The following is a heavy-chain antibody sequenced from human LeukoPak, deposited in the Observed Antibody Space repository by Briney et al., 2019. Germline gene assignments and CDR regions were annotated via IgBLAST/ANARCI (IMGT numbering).Heavy chain of an antibody. V-gene: IGHV1-69*13. J-gene: IGHJ6*03. Sequence: SVKVSCKASGGTFNNYAINWVRQAPGQGLEWMGGIIPIFGSSNYAQKFQGRVTITADESTTTAYMELSSLRSEDTAVYYCAREGMIFGVFPYMDVWGKGTTVSVSS. CDR2: IIPIFGSS. D-gene: IGHD3-3*01. CDR1: GGTFNNYA. CDR3: AREGMIFGVFPYMDV.